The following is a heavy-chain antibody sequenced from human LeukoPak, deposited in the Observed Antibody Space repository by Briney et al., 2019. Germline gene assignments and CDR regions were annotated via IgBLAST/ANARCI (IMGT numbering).Heavy chain of an antibody. D-gene: IGHD3-22*01. CDR2: ISTSSTNK. J-gene: IGHJ4*02. Sequence: GGSLRLSCAASGFTFSDFLMTWIRQAPGKGLEWASHISTSSTNKNNTDPVKGRSTTSRTNANNSPYLQMTSLRADTTAVYYCGRGGYYDCSVGYWGQGTLVTVSS. V-gene: IGHV3-11*05. CDR1: GFTFSDFL. CDR3: GRGGYYDCSVGY.